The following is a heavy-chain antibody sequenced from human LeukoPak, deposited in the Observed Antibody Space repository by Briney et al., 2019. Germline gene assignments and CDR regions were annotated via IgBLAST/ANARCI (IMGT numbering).Heavy chain of an antibody. CDR3: TTMTVVPTDY. J-gene: IGHJ4*02. Sequence: GGSLRLSCAASGFTFSNAGMSWARQAPGEGLEWVSRIKSKTDGETTDYAAPVKGRFTISRDDSKNTLSPQMSSLKTEDTAVYHCTTMTVVPTDYWGQGPLVTVSS. D-gene: IGHD2-2*01. V-gene: IGHV3-15*01. CDR2: IKSKTDGETT. CDR1: GFTFSNAG.